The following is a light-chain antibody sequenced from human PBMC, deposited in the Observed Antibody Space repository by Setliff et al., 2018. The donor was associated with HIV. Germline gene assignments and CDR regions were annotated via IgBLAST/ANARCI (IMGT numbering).Light chain of an antibody. CDR2: DVT. Sequence: SVLAQPRSVSWSPGQSVTISCTGTSSDVGSYNYVSWYQQHPGKAPKLMIYDVTKRPSGVPDRFSGSKSGNTAYLTISGLQAEDEADYYCCSYAGSYTPVIFGGGTKVTVL. CDR3: CSYAGSYTPVI. CDR1: SSDVGSYNY. J-gene: IGLJ2*01. V-gene: IGLV2-11*01.